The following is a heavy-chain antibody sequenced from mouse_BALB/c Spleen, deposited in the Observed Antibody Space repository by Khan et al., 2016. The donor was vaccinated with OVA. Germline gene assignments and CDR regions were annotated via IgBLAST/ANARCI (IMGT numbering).Heavy chain of an antibody. CDR1: GFTFSTYG. CDR3: ARLAYYYNSRGFAY. CDR2: ISSGGHYT. Sequence: EVELVESGGDLVKTGGSLKLSCAASGFTFSTYGMSWVSQTPDKRLEWVATISSGGHYTYYIDSVKGRFTISRDNAKNILYLQMTSLRSEDTAMYYCARLAYYYNSRGFAYWGQGTLVTVSA. J-gene: IGHJ3*01. D-gene: IGHD1-1*01. V-gene: IGHV5-6*01.